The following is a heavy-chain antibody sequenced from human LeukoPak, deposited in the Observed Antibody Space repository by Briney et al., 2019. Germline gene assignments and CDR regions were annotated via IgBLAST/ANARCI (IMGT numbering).Heavy chain of an antibody. V-gene: IGHV1-69*13. CDR1: GGTFSSYA. CDR3: ARAVAGTVYVAFDI. Sequence: SVKVSCKASGGTFSSYAISWVRQAPGQGLEWMGGIIPIFGTANYAQKFQGRVTITADESTSTAYMELSSLRSEDTAVHYCARAVAGTVYVAFDIWGQGTMVTVSS. J-gene: IGHJ3*02. CDR2: IIPIFGTA. D-gene: IGHD6-19*01.